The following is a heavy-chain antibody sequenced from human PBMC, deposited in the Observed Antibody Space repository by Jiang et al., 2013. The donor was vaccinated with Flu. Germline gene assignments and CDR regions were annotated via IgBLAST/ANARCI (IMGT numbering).Heavy chain of an antibody. J-gene: IGHJ5*02. CDR2: IYHSGST. CDR1: GGSISSGGYS. CDR3: ARGPYCSGGSCYSGNNWFDP. V-gene: IGHV4-30-2*01. D-gene: IGHD2-15*01. Sequence: TLSLTCAVSGGSISSGGYSWSWIRQPPGKGLEWIGYIYHSGSTYYNPSLKSRVTISVDRSKNQFSLKLSSVTAADTAVYYCARGPYCSGGSCYSGNNWFDPWGQGTLVTVSS.